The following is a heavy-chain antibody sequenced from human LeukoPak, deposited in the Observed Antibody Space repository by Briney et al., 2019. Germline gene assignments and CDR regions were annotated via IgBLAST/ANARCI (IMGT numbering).Heavy chain of an antibody. CDR3: AKAYCSSTSCYADY. D-gene: IGHD2-2*01. CDR2: ISGSGGST. J-gene: IGHJ4*02. Sequence: GGSLRLSCAASGFTFSSYALSWVRQAPGKGLKWVFAISGSGGSTYYADSVKGRFTISRDNSKNTLYLQMNSLRAEDTAVYYCAKAYCSSTSCYADYWGQGTLVTVSS. V-gene: IGHV3-23*01. CDR1: GFTFSSYA.